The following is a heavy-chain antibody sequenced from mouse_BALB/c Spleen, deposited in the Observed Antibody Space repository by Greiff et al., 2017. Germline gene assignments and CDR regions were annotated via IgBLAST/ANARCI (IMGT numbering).Heavy chain of an antibody. J-gene: IGHJ4*01. CDR3: ARGMILYAMDY. V-gene: IGHV5-4*02. D-gene: IGHD2-3*01. CDR2: ISDGGSYT. CDR1: GFTFSDYY. Sequence: EVHLVESGGGLVKPGGSLKLSCAASGFTFSDYYMYWVRQTPEKRLEWVATISDGGSYTYYPDSVKGRFTISRDNAKNNLYLQMSSLKSEDTAMYYCARGMILYAMDYWGQGTSVTVSS.